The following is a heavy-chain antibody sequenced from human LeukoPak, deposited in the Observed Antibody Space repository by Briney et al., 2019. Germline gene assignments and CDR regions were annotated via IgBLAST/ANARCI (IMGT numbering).Heavy chain of an antibody. J-gene: IGHJ4*02. CDR3: ASSDPLVVIAIQLDY. Sequence: PGGSLRLSCAASGYTFSSYGMHWVRQAPGKGLEWVAVIWYDGSNKYYADSVKGRFTISRDNSKNTLYLQMNSLRAEDTAVYYCASSDPLVVIAIQLDYWGQGTLVTVSS. CDR2: IWYDGSNK. V-gene: IGHV3-33*01. D-gene: IGHD2-21*01. CDR1: GYTFSSYG.